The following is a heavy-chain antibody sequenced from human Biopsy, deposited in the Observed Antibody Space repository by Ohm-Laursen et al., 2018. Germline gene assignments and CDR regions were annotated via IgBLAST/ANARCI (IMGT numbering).Heavy chain of an antibody. CDR3: ARDQRGPSLLEAKLTPNYFDY. D-gene: IGHD1-1*01. J-gene: IGHJ4*02. CDR2: FNSDGTDT. CDR1: GFTFSSSW. Sequence: LSLTCAASGFTFSSSWMHWVRQAPGKGLEWVSRFNSDGTDTTYADSVKDRFTISRDNAKNSLYLQMNSLRAEDTAVYYCARDQRGPSLLEAKLTPNYFDYWGRGSLVTVSS. V-gene: IGHV3-74*01.